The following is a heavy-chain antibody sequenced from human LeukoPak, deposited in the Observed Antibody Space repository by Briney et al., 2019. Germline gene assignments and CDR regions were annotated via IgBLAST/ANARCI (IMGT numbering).Heavy chain of an antibody. J-gene: IGHJ5*02. V-gene: IGHV4-39*01. Sequence: PSETLSLTCTVSGGSISSSSYYWGWIRQPPEKGLEWIGSIYYSGSTYYNPSLKSRVTISVDTSKNQFSLKLSSVTAADTAVYYCARLWQNWFDPWGQGTLVTVSS. CDR3: ARLWQNWFDP. CDR2: IYYSGST. CDR1: GGSISSSSYY.